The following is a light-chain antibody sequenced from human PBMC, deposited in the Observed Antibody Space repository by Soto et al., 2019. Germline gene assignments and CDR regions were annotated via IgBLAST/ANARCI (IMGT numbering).Light chain of an antibody. Sequence: QSALTQPRSVSGSPGQSVTISCTGTSSDVGGYNSVSWYQQYPGKAPKLMIYDVSKRPSGVPDRFSGSKSGNAASLTISGLQAEDEADYYCCSDAGTYTWVFGGGTKLTVL. CDR1: SSDVGGYNS. CDR3: CSDAGTYTWV. V-gene: IGLV2-11*01. J-gene: IGLJ3*02. CDR2: DVS.